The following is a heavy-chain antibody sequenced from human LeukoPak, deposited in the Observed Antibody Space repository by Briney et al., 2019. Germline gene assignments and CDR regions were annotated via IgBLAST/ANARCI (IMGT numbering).Heavy chain of an antibody. CDR2: LNQDGTVE. J-gene: IGHJ4*02. Sequence: PGGSLRLSCAASGFTISNYWMNWVRQAPGEGLEWVTNLNQDGTVEHYVDSVKGRFTISRDNAKNSLYLQMNTLRAEDTAVYYCARDCCASGSLDYWGQGALVTVSS. V-gene: IGHV3-7*04. CDR1: GFTISNYW. CDR3: ARDCCASGSLDY. D-gene: IGHD3-10*01.